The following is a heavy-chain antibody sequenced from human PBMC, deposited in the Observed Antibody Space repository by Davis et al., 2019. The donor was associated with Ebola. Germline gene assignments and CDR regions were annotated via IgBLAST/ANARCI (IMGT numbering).Heavy chain of an antibody. D-gene: IGHD3-22*01. Sequence: ASVKASCKASGYRFTSYYMHWVRQAPGQGLEWMGIINPITGGTSYAQNFQVRVNMTRDTSTSTVYMELSSLGSEDTAVYYCAREGGRYYDSSGYVFDIWGQGTMVKVSS. CDR1: GYRFTSYY. CDR2: INPITGGT. J-gene: IGHJ3*02. CDR3: AREGGRYYDSSGYVFDI. V-gene: IGHV1-46*01.